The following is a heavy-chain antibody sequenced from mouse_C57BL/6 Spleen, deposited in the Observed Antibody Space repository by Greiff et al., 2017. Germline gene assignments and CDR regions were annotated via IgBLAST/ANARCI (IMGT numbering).Heavy chain of an antibody. CDR2: IYPGDGDT. CDR3: ARGGYYYGSSYGYYFDY. CDR1: GYAFSSSW. D-gene: IGHD1-1*01. J-gene: IGHJ2*01. Sequence: VKLLESGPELVKPGASVKISCKASGYAFSSSWMNWVKQRPGKGLEWIGRIYPGDGDTNYNGKFKGKATLTADKSSSTAYMQLSSLTSEDSAVYCCARGGYYYGSSYGYYFDYWGQGTTLTVSS. V-gene: IGHV1-82*01.